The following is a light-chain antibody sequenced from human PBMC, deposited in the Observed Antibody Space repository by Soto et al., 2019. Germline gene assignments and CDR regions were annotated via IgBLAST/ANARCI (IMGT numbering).Light chain of an antibody. J-gene: IGKJ3*01. CDR3: QQRSNWPLT. CDR1: QSVSSY. Sequence: EIVLTQSPATLSLSPGERATLSCRASQSVSSYLAWYQQKPGQAPRLLIYDASNRATGIPARFSGSGSGTDFTLTISSLEPEDFALYDCQQRSNWPLTFGPGTKVDIK. CDR2: DAS. V-gene: IGKV3-11*01.